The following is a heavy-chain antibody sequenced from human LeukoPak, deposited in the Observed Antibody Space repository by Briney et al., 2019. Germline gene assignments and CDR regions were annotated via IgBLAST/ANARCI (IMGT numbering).Heavy chain of an antibody. J-gene: IGHJ4*02. CDR3: ARSESYGIFDY. CDR1: GGTFSSYA. D-gene: IGHD4-17*01. Sequence: GASVKVSCKASGGTFSSYAISWARQAPGQGLEWMGGIIPIFGTANYAQKFQGRVTITADESTSTAYMELSSLRSEDTAVYYCARSESYGIFDYWGQGTLVTVSS. CDR2: IIPIFGTA. V-gene: IGHV1-69*13.